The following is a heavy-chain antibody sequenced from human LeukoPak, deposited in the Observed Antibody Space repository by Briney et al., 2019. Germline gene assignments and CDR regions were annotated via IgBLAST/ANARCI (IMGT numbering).Heavy chain of an antibody. CDR3: ARDSGTTGEVKFDP. Sequence: SETLSLTCAVYGGSFSGYYWSWIRQPPGKGLEWIGEINHSGSTNYNPSLKSRVTMSVDTSKNQFSLKLRSVTAADTAVYYCARDSGTTGEVKFDPWGQGTLVTVSS. CDR1: GGSFSGYY. D-gene: IGHD3-10*01. V-gene: IGHV4-34*01. J-gene: IGHJ5*02. CDR2: INHSGST.